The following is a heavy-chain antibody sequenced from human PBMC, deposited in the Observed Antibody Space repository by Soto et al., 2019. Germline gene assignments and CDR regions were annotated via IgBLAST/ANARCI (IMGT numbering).Heavy chain of an antibody. V-gene: IGHV1-24*01. CDR3: ATLRAGGIPTAPKAWGFDP. CDR1: GYTLTELS. CDR2: FDPEDGET. Sequence: ASVKVSCKVSGYTLTELSMHWVRQAPGKGLEWMGGFDPEDGETIYAQKFQGRVTMTEDTSTDTAYMELSSLRSEDTAVYYCATLRAGGIPTAPKAWGFDPWGQGTLVTVSS. J-gene: IGHJ5*02. D-gene: IGHD6-13*01.